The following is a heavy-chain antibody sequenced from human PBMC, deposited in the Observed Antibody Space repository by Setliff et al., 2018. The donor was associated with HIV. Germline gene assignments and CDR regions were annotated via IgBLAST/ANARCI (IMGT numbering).Heavy chain of an antibody. CDR1: GGSISSVNYY. CDR2: IYASGSP. CDR3: ARAPRYYRGWYIPEYFDN. Sequence: SETLSLTCHVSGGSISSVNYYWNWVRQPAGKGLEWIGRIYASGSPTYNPSLKSRVTISVDTSKNHFSLRLNSVTAADTAVYFCARAPRYYRGWYIPEYFDNWGEGTLVTVSS. V-gene: IGHV4-61*02. J-gene: IGHJ4*02. D-gene: IGHD6-19*01.